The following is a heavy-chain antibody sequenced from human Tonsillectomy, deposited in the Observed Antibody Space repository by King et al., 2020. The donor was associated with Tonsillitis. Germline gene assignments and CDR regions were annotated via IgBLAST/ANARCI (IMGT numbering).Heavy chain of an antibody. J-gene: IGHJ4*02. V-gene: IGHV3-23*04. CDR3: AKVVSTAMVYYFDY. D-gene: IGHD5-18*01. CDR1: GFTFSSSA. CDR2: ISGSGGST. Sequence: VQLVESGGGLVQPGGSLRLSCAASGFTFSSSAMAWVRQAPGKGLEWVSGISGSGGSTYYADSVKGRFTISRDNSKNTLYLQMNILGAEDTALYYCAKVVSTAMVYYFDYWGQGTLVTVPS.